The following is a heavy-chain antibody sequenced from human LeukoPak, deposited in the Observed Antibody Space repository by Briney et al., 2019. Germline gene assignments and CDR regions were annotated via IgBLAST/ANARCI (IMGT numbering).Heavy chain of an antibody. V-gene: IGHV4-34*01. CDR1: GGSFSGYY. CDR2: INHSGST. D-gene: IGHD2-2*01. Sequence: PSETLSLTCAVSGGSFSGYYWSWIRQPPGKGLEWIGEINHSGSTNYNPSLKSRVTISVDASKNQFSLKLSSVTAADTAVYYCARRGEAAIGYWGQGTLVTVSS. J-gene: IGHJ4*02. CDR3: ARRGEAAIGY.